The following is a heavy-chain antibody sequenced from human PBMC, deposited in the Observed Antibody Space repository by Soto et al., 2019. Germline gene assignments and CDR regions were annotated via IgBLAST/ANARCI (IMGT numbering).Heavy chain of an antibody. CDR1: GYSFTSYG. D-gene: IGHD3-3*01. CDR2: ISAYNGNT. J-gene: IGHJ5*02. CDR3: ARDRAYDFWSGYGGSWFDP. V-gene: IGHV1-18*01. Sequence: GASVKLSCKASGYSFTSYGISWVRQAPGQGLEWMGWISAYNGNTNYAQKLQGRVTMTTDTSTSTAYMELRSLRSDDTAVYYCARDRAYDFWSGYGGSWFDPWGQGTQVTVSS.